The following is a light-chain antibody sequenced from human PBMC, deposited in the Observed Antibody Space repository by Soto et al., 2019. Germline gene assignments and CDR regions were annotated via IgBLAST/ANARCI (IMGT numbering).Light chain of an antibody. J-gene: IGKJ5*01. V-gene: IGKV1-5*03. CDR2: KAS. CDR1: QSISSW. CDR3: QRYNSYPYT. Sequence: DIHMTQSPSTLSASVGDRVTITCRASQSISSWLAWYQQKPGKAPKLLIYKASSLESGVPSRFSGSGSGTEFTLTISSLQPDDFATYYCQRYNSYPYTFGQGTRLEI.